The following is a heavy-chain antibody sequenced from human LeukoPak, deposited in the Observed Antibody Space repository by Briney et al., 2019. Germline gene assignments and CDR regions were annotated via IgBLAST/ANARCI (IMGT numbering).Heavy chain of an antibody. V-gene: IGHV1-24*01. CDR1: GYTFTGYY. CDR2: FDPEDGET. D-gene: IGHD3-10*01. J-gene: IGHJ4*02. CDR3: ATWPKGFGESL. Sequence: ASVKVSCKASGYTFTGYYMHWVRQAPGKGLEWMGGFDPEDGETIYAQKFQGRVTMTEDTSTDTAYMELSSLRSEDTAVYYCATWPKGFGESLWGQGTLVTVSS.